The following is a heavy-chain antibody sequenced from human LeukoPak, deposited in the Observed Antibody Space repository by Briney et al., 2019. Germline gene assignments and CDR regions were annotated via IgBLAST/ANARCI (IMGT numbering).Heavy chain of an antibody. CDR1: GRSISRYY. D-gene: IGHD3-22*01. CDR3: AGLYYYDSSGFHL. Sequence: SETLSLTCTVSGRSISRYYWSWIRQPAGKGLEWVGRIDISGSTNDNPSLKRRVTMPVDTSKNQFSLKLTAVTAADTAFYYCAGLYYYDSSGFHLGGQGPVVTV. J-gene: IGHJ5*02. V-gene: IGHV4-4*07. CDR2: IDISGST.